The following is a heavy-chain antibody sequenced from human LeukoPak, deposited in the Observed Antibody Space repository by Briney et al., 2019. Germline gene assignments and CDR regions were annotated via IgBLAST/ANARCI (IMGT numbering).Heavy chain of an antibody. V-gene: IGHV1-2*02. CDR2: INPNSGDT. CDR3: ARDWDSSGYQGY. Sequence: ASVKVSCKASGYIFSDHYMHWVRQAPGQGLEWMGWINPNSGDTNYAQKFQGRVTMTRDTSISTAYMELSRLRSDDTAVYYCARDWDSSGYQGYWGQGTLVTVSS. D-gene: IGHD3-22*01. CDR1: GYIFSDHY. J-gene: IGHJ4*02.